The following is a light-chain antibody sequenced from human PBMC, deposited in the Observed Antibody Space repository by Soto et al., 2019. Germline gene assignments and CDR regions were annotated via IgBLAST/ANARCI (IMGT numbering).Light chain of an antibody. Sequence: DIQMTQSPSSLSASVGDRVTITCRASQSISDYLNWYQQKPGKAPKLLIYAASRLQSGVPPRFSGSGSGTDFTLTISSLQPEDFATYYCQQSYNTPLTFGGGTKVDIK. CDR1: QSISDY. V-gene: IGKV1-39*01. CDR3: QQSYNTPLT. CDR2: AAS. J-gene: IGKJ4*01.